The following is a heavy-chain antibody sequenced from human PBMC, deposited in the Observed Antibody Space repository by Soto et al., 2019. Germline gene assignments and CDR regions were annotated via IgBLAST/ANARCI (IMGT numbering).Heavy chain of an antibody. V-gene: IGHV1-18*04. D-gene: IGHD1-20*01. CDR3: ARDPPITGSLRGTPMMDV. CDR1: GYSFTTYG. CDR2: ISGYNDNR. Sequence: ASVKVSCKASGYSFTTYGITWVRQAPGQGLDWMGWISGYNDNRNYAQKFQGRVTMTTDTSASTAYMELRSLTSDDTAIYYCARDPPITGSLRGTPMMDVWGQGTTVTVSS. J-gene: IGHJ6*02.